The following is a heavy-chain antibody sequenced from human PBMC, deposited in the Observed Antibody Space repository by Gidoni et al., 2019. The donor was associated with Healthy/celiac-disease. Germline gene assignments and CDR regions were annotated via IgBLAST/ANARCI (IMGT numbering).Heavy chain of an antibody. D-gene: IGHD3-10*01. CDR2: INWNGGST. Sequence: EVQLVESGGGVVRPGGSLRLSCAASGFTLDEYGMSWVRQAPGKGLECVSGINWNGGSTGYADSVTGRFTISRDNAKNSLYLQMNSLRAEDTALYYCATEPSYYGSGSYYMDWGQGTLVTVSS. V-gene: IGHV3-20*04. CDR3: ATEPSYYGSGSYYMD. CDR1: GFTLDEYG. J-gene: IGHJ4*02.